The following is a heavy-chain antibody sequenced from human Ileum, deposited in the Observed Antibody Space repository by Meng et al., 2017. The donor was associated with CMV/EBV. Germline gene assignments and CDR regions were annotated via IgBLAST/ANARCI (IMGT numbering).Heavy chain of an antibody. D-gene: IGHD2-8*01. CDR3: TTMVLQRYCTHHNNCLGDH. J-gene: IGHJ4*02. Sequence: GGSLRLSFVVSGFTLTDAWMHWVRQTPEKGLEWVGRIKTKGEGGTKDYAAPVKGRFTISTDELKNTLFLQMNSLKPEDTTVYYCTTMVLQRYCTHHNNCLGDHWGQGTLVTVSS. V-gene: IGHV3-15*07. CDR1: GFTLTDAW. CDR2: IKTKGEGGTK.